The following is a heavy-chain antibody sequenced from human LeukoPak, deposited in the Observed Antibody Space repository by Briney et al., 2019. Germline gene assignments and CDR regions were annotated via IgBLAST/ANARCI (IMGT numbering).Heavy chain of an antibody. CDR1: GYTFTGHY. D-gene: IGHD1-1*01. Sequence: ASVTVSCKASGYTFTGHYMHWGRQAPGQGPEWMGWINPNSGGTNYAQKFQGRVTMTRDTSISTAYMELSGLRSDDTAVYYCARCSTPHWIFDAFDIWGQGTMVTVSS. V-gene: IGHV1-2*02. CDR3: ARCSTPHWIFDAFDI. CDR2: INPNSGGT. J-gene: IGHJ3*02.